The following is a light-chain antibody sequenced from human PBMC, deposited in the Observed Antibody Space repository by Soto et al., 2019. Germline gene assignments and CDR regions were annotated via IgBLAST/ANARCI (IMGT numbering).Light chain of an antibody. CDR2: GAS. V-gene: IGKV3-20*01. Sequence: EIVLTQSPDTLSLSPGGRATLCCRASQSVTTRLAWYQQKPGQPPRLLISGASVRASGVPVRISGSGSGTDFTLTISRLEPEDFALYYCQQYGGSPTTFGLGTRLEIK. J-gene: IGKJ5*01. CDR3: QQYGGSPTT. CDR1: QSVTTR.